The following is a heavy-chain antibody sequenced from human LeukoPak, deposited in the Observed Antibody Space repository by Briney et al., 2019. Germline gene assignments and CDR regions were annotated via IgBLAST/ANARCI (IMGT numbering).Heavy chain of an antibody. CDR2: IIPILGIA. D-gene: IGHD6-13*01. Sequence: ASVKVSCKASGGTFSSYAISWVRQAPGQGLEWMGRIIPILGIANYAQKFQGRVTITADKSTSTAYMELSSLRSEDTAVYYCARLRSIAAAGKRYYYGMDVWGQGTTVTVSS. V-gene: IGHV1-69*04. CDR3: ARLRSIAAAGKRYYYGMDV. J-gene: IGHJ6*02. CDR1: GGTFSSYA.